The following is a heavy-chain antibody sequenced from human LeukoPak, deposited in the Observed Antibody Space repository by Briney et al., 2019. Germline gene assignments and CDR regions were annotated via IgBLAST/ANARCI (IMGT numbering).Heavy chain of an antibody. CDR2: ISYDGSNK. CDR1: GFTFSSYG. CDR3: AKVAVGATITDY. V-gene: IGHV3-30*18. Sequence: GGSLRLSSAASGFTFSSYGMHWVRQAPGKGLEWVAVISYDGSNKYYADSVKGRFTISRDNSKNTLYLQMNSLRAEDTAVYYCAKVAVGATITDYWGQGTLVTVSS. J-gene: IGHJ4*02. D-gene: IGHD1-26*01.